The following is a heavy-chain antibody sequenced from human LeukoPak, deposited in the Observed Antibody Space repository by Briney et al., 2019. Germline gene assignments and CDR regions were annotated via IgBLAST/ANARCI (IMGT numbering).Heavy chain of an antibody. CDR1: GFTFSSYS. Sequence: GGSLRLSCAASGFTFSSYSMNWVRQAPGKGLEWVSSISSSSSYIYYADSVKGRFTISRDNSKSTLHLQMDSLRAEDSALYYCAKWPEGATPKFHHWGQGTLVTVSS. D-gene: IGHD1-26*01. CDR2: ISSSSSYI. J-gene: IGHJ4*02. V-gene: IGHV3-21*04. CDR3: AKWPEGATPKFHH.